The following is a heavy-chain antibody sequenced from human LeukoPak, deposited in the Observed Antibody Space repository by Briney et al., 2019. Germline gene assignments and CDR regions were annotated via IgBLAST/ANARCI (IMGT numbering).Heavy chain of an antibody. CDR2: IYYSGST. J-gene: IGHJ2*01. Sequence: SETLSLTCTVSGGSITTSIYYWGWIRQPPGKGLEWIGIIYYSGSTYYNPSLKGRVTISVDTSKNQFSLKLSSVTAADTAVYYCARAFRARYFDLWGRGTLVTVSS. CDR3: ARAFRARYFDL. CDR1: GGSITTSIYY. V-gene: IGHV4-39*01. D-gene: IGHD2/OR15-2a*01.